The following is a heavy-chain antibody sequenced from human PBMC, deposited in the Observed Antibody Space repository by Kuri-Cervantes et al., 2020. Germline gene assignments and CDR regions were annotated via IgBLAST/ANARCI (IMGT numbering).Heavy chain of an antibody. CDR2: INYSGSS. D-gene: IGHD3-10*01. CDR1: NGSISSYY. CDR3: ARNTIWFGELARFDP. V-gene: IGHV4-59*01. J-gene: IGHJ5*02. Sequence: ESLKISCTVSNGSISSYYWSWIRQPPGKGLEWIGYINYSGSSNYNPSLKSRVTISVDTSKNQFSLKLSSVTAADTDVYYCARNTIWFGELARFDPWGQGTLVTVSS.